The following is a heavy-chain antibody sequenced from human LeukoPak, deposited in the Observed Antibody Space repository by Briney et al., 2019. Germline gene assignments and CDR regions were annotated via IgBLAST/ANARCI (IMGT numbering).Heavy chain of an antibody. Sequence: GGSLRLSCAASGFTFSSYSMNWVRQAPGKGLEWASSISSSSSYIYYADSVKGTFTISRDNAKNSMYLQMNSLRAEDTAVYYCARDTVVTAIRPHYFDYWGQGTLVTVSS. D-gene: IGHD2-21*02. CDR3: ARDTVVTAIRPHYFDY. J-gene: IGHJ4*02. V-gene: IGHV3-21*01. CDR2: ISSSSSYI. CDR1: GFTFSSYS.